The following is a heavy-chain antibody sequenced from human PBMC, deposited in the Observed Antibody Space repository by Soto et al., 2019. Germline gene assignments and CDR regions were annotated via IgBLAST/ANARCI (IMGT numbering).Heavy chain of an antibody. V-gene: IGHV4-39*02. CDR1: GGSIISSDYY. CDR2: IHYSGSN. D-gene: IGHD6-13*01. Sequence: SETLSLTCTFSGGSIISSDYYWGLIRQPPGKGLEWIGNIHYSGSNYYNPSLKSRVTISVDSSKNHFSLKLSSVTAADTAVYYCTGRRSASSLRDFWSQGTLVTVSS. CDR3: TGRRSASSLRDF. J-gene: IGHJ4*02.